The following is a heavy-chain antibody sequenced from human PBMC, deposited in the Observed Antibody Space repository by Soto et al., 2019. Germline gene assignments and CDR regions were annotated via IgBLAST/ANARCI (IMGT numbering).Heavy chain of an antibody. D-gene: IGHD2-2*01. Sequence: SVKVSCKASGGTFSSYAISWVRQAPGQGLEWMGGIIPIFGTANYAQKFQGRVTITADKSTSTAYMELSSLRSEDTAVYYWASGWVSGVVPAAQYFDYWGEGILVIVS. CDR2: IIPIFGTA. V-gene: IGHV1-69*06. J-gene: IGHJ4*02. CDR3: ASGWVSGVVPAAQYFDY. CDR1: GGTFSSYA.